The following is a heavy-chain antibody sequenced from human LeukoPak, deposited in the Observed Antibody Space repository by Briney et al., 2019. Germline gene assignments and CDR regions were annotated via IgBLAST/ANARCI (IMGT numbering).Heavy chain of an antibody. CDR1: GVYFSSSGCY. Sequence: SETLSLTCSVSGVYFSSSGCYWGWIRQPPGQGLEWIGSIFYTGNAYSNPSLKRRNTISADTTKNQFSLELRFVTAADTAVSYCARLGAALEWDSGSFPSYWGQGTLVNVSS. CDR3: ARLGAALEWDSGSFPSY. CDR2: IFYTGNA. D-gene: IGHD3-10*01. J-gene: IGHJ4*02. V-gene: IGHV4-39*01.